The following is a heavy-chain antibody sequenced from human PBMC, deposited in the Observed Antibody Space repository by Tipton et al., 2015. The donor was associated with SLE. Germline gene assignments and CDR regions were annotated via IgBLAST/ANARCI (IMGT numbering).Heavy chain of an antibody. CDR3: VRGLKSGQLSRRSDAFDI. D-gene: IGHD3-16*02. V-gene: IGHV4-59*11. Sequence: TLSLTCTVSSGSMSSHYWSWIRQPPGKGLEWIGYMYYIGTPKYNPSLESRATISVDTFKSQWFLKLRSVTAADTAVYYCVRGLKSGQLSRRSDAFDIWGQGTNVTVSS. CDR1: SGSMSSHY. J-gene: IGHJ3*02. CDR2: MYYIGTP.